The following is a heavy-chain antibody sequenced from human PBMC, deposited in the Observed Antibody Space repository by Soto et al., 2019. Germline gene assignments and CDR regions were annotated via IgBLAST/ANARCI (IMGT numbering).Heavy chain of an antibody. D-gene: IGHD3-10*01. Sequence: QVQLQQWGAGLLKPSETLSLTCAVYGGSFSGYQWSWIRQTPGKGLEWIGEINDSGNINYNPSLKSRVTILLDTPKKQISLKLSSVTAADSAVYYCARGVILRFGELSRRGGYHYYMDVWGKGTTVTVSS. J-gene: IGHJ6*03. CDR2: INDSGNI. CDR3: ARGVILRFGELSRRGGYHYYMDV. CDR1: GGSFSGYQ. V-gene: IGHV4-34*01.